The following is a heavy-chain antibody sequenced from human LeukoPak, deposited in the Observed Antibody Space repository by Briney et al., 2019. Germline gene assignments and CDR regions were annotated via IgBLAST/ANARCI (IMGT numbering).Heavy chain of an antibody. Sequence: GGSLRLSCAASGFTFSSYSMNWVRQAPGKGLEWVSYISSSGSTIYYADSVKGRFTISRDNAKNSLYLQMNSLRAEDTAVYYCARGGGHECSGGSCYPLLDYWGQGTLVTVSS. CDR3: ARGGGHECSGGSCYPLLDY. CDR1: GFTFSSYS. J-gene: IGHJ4*02. D-gene: IGHD2-15*01. CDR2: ISSSGSTI. V-gene: IGHV3-48*04.